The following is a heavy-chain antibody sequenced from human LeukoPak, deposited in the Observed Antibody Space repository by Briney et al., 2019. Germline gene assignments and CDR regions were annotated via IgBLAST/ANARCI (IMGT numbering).Heavy chain of an antibody. V-gene: IGHV4-30-2*01. Sequence: PWGTLSLTCAVSGGSISGGGNSWSWIRQPPGKGLDWIGYIYHSGSTYSNPSLKSRVTISVDRSKNQFSLKLSSVTAADTAVYYCARGGAVVYGMGVWGQGTTVTVSS. CDR1: GGSISGGGNS. CDR3: ARGGAVVYGMGV. J-gene: IGHJ6*02. D-gene: IGHD2-15*01. CDR2: IYHSGST.